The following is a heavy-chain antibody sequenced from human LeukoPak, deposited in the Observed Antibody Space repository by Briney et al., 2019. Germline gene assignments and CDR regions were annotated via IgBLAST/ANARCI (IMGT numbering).Heavy chain of an antibody. V-gene: IGHV4-59*01. J-gene: IGHJ4*02. CDR2: IYYSGST. Sequence: SETLSLSCTVSGCTISSYYWSWIRQAPGKGLEWIGYIYYSGSTNYNPSHKSRVSISVDTSKNQFSLKLISVTAADTAVYYCARDSHYYCSGGSCYAYWGQGTLVTVSS. CDR3: ARDSHYYCSGGSCYAY. CDR1: GCTISSYY. D-gene: IGHD2-15*01.